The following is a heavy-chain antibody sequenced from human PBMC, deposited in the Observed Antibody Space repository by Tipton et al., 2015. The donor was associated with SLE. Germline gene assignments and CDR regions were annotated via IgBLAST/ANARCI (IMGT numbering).Heavy chain of an antibody. D-gene: IGHD2-2*01. CDR1: AYSVITGAHY. CDR2: IFYSGTT. Sequence: TLSLTCSVSAYSVITGAHYWSWIRHHPGKGLEWIGNIFYSGTTYYNPSLESRLTISIDRSQNQFSLRLASLTTADTAVYYCARQSAVGPGADSWGQGTL. J-gene: IGHJ4*02. V-gene: IGHV4-31*03. CDR3: ARQSAVGPGADS.